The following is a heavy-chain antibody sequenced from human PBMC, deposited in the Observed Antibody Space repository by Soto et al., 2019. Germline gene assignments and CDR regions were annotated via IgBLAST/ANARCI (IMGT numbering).Heavy chain of an antibody. J-gene: IGHJ5*02. CDR1: GYTFTTYV. CDR3: AREYGSGSYILRWFDP. CDR2: INAGNGNT. V-gene: IGHV1-3*01. Sequence: QVRLVQSGAEVKKPGASVKVSCKASGYTFTTYVMHWVRQAPGQRLEWMGWINAGNGNTKYSQNFQGRVTITRDTSASTAYMELSSLRSEDTAVYYCAREYGSGSYILRWFDPWGQGTLVTVSS. D-gene: IGHD3-10*01.